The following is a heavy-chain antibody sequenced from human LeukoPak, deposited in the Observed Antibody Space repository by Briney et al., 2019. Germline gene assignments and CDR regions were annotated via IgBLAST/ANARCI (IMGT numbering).Heavy chain of an antibody. V-gene: IGHV3-48*01. J-gene: IGHJ4*02. Sequence: GGSLRLSCAASGFTFSSYSMNWVRQAPGKGLEWVSYISSSSSTIYYADSVKGRFTISRDNAKNSLYLQMNSLRAEDTAVYYCARGEGFGVVIMAYWGQGTLVTVSS. CDR1: GFTFSSYS. CDR3: ARGEGFGVVIMAY. D-gene: IGHD3-3*01. CDR2: ISSSSSTI.